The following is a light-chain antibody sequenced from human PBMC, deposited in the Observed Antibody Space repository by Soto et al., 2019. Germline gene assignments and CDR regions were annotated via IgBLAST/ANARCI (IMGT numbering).Light chain of an antibody. Sequence: QSVLTQPASVSGSPGQSITISCTGTSSDVGSYNLVSWYQQHPGKAPNLMIYEGSKRPSGVSNRFSGSKSGNTASLTISGLQAEDEADYYCCSYAGSSFYVFGTGTKVTVL. CDR3: CSYAGSSFYV. CDR2: EGS. V-gene: IGLV2-23*01. J-gene: IGLJ1*01. CDR1: SSDVGSYNL.